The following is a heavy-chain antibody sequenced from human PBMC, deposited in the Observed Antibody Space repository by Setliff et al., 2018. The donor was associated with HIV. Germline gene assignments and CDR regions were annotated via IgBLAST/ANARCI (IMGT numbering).Heavy chain of an antibody. CDR1: GFAFSDYA. CDR2: IRSKTYGGTT. J-gene: IGHJ4*02. Sequence: GGSLRLSCTGSGFAFSDYAMTWVRQTPGKGLEWVGFIRSKTYGGTTEYAASVKGRFTISRDDSKSIAYLQMNSLKTEDTTVYYCTSAFADYAYWYFDYWGQGTLVTVSS. V-gene: IGHV3-49*04. D-gene: IGHD2-8*02. CDR3: TSAFADYAYWYFDY.